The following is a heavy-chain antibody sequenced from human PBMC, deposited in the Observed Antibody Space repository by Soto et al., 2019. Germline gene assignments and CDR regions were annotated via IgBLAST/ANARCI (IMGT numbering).Heavy chain of an antibody. V-gene: IGHV4-34*01. CDR1: GGSFSDHY. CDR2: VDHSGST. Sequence: QVQLHQWGAGLLKPSETLSLTCAVYGGSFSDHYWTWIRQLPGKGLEWIGEVDHSGSTNYIPSLKSRVTISVDTSKNQFSLKLISVTAADTAVFYCARGNGRFLEWSFAIRGSFDIWGQGTVVTVSS. J-gene: IGHJ3*02. CDR3: ARGNGRFLEWSFAIRGSFDI. D-gene: IGHD3-3*01.